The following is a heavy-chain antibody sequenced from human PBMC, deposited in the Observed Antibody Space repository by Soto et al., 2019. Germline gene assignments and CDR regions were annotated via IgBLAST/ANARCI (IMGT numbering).Heavy chain of an antibody. CDR1: GYHFTGYY. CDR2: INCNSGDT. J-gene: IGHJ5*02. D-gene: IGHD1-26*01. CDR3: ARSFDSAAEFEP. V-gene: IGHV1-2*02. Sequence: QVQLVQSGAEVKKPGASVKVSCKASGYHFTGYYIHWVRQAPGQGLEWVGWINCNSGDTKYAQKFQGRVTMTRDTSLSTAYMELSRLTFDDRALYYCARSFDSAAEFEPWGKGTLVTVSS.